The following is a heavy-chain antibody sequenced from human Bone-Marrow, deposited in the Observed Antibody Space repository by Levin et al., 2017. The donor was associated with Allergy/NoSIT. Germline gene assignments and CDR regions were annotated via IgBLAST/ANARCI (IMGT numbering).Heavy chain of an antibody. V-gene: IGHV4-59*08. Sequence: NPSETLSLTCTVPGGSISNYYWSWVRQPPDKGLELIGYIYHSGITNYNPSLKSRVTISLDASENQFSLKLSSVTAADTAVYYCTRLTLRYGFDNWGQGTLVTVSS. CDR2: IYHSGIT. CDR1: GGSISNYY. CDR3: TRLTLRYGFDN. D-gene: IGHD3-10*01. J-gene: IGHJ4*02.